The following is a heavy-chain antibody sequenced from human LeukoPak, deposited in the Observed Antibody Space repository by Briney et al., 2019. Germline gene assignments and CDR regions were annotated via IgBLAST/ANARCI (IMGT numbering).Heavy chain of an antibody. CDR3: ARGAPRGSQGWFDP. D-gene: IGHD1-26*01. J-gene: IGHJ5*02. CDR2: INWSGGST. CDR1: GFTFDHYG. V-gene: IGHV3-20*04. Sequence: GGSLRLSCAASGFTFDHYGMSWVRQAPGKGLERVSGINWSGGSTGYADSVKGRFTISRDNAKSFLYLQMNSLRVEDTALYYCARGAPRGSQGWFDPWGQGTLVTVSS.